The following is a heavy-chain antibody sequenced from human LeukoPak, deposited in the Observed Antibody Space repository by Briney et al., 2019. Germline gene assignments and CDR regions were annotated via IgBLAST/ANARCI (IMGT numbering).Heavy chain of an antibody. CDR1: GFTFSNYW. D-gene: IGHD5-12*01. CDR3: ARMGSGHDWSLFDY. V-gene: IGHV3-7*03. CDR2: IKQDGSEQ. J-gene: IGHJ4*02. Sequence: GGSLRLSCAASGFTFSNYWMSWVRQDPGKGPEWVANIKQDGSEQYYVDSVKGRFTISRDNAKNSLYLQMNSLRDEDTAVYYCARMGSGHDWSLFDYWGQGTLVTVSS.